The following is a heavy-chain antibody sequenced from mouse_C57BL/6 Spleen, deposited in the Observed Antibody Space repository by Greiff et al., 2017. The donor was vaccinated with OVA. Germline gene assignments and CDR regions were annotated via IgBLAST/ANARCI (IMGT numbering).Heavy chain of an antibody. Sequence: QVQLQQPGTELVKPGASVKLSCKASGYTFTSYWMHWVKQRPGQGLEWIGNINPSNGGTNYNEKFKSKATLTVDKSSSTAYLQLSSLTSEDSAVSYCASALGRGYFDYWGQGTTLTVSS. CDR3: ASALGRGYFDY. CDR1: GYTFTSYW. V-gene: IGHV1-53*01. CDR2: INPSNGGT. J-gene: IGHJ2*01.